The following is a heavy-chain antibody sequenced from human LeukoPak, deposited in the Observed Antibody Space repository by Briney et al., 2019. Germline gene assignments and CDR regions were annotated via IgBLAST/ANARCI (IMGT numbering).Heavy chain of an antibody. CDR2: IYTSGST. CDR1: GGSISSYY. D-gene: IGHD1-26*01. CDR3: ARHGGSVGLDP. V-gene: IGHV4-4*09. J-gene: IGHJ5*02. Sequence: SETLSLTCTVSGGSISSYYWSWIRQPPGKGLEWIGYIYTSGSTNYNPSLKSRVTISVDTSKNQFSLKLSSVTAADTAVYYCARHGGSVGLDPWGQGTLVTVSS.